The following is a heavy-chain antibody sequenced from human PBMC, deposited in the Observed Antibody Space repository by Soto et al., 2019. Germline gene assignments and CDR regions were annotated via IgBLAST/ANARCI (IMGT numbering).Heavy chain of an antibody. D-gene: IGHD6-13*01. J-gene: IGHJ3*02. V-gene: IGHV1-2*04. Sequence: XSVKVSCKASGYTFTGYYMHWVRQAPGQGLEWMGWINPNSGGTNYAQKFQGWVTMTRDTSISTAYMELSRLRSDDTAVYYCASSIAAAGSDAFDIWGQGTMVTVSS. CDR2: INPNSGGT. CDR3: ASSIAAAGSDAFDI. CDR1: GYTFTGYY.